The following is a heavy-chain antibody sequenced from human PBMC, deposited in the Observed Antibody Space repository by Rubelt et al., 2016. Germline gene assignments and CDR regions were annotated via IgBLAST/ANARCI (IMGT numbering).Heavy chain of an antibody. CDR2: VYYSGST. Sequence: QLQLQESGPGLLNSSETPSLSCTFSVASISLSTSSWGWFRQPPGKGLGWFGSVYYSGSTSYTTSLESRVTISLDTSKNQFPLKLSSGTAADTAVYYCAKSMNWGADYWGQGTLVTVSS. CDR3: AKSMNWGADY. J-gene: IGHJ4*02. D-gene: IGHD7-27*01. V-gene: IGHV4-39*05. CDR1: VASISLSTSS.